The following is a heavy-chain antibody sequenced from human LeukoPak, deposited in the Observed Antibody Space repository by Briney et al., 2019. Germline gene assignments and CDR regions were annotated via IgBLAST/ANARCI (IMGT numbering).Heavy chain of an antibody. J-gene: IGHJ3*02. Sequence: GGSLRLSCAASGFAFSTYSMNWVRQAPGKGLEWLSYVTSNSGIIQYSDSVKGRFTISRDNAKNSLYLQMSRLRAEDTAVYYCARVRGGGGSHDIWGQGTMVTVSS. V-gene: IGHV3-48*01. CDR2: VTSNSGII. D-gene: IGHD3-16*01. CDR3: ARVRGGGGSHDI. CDR1: GFAFSTYS.